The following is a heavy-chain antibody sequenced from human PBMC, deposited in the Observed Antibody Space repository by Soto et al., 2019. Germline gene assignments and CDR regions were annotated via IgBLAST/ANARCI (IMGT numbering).Heavy chain of an antibody. V-gene: IGHV3-11*05. CDR3: ARHKIYGAGTGAGYGVDV. J-gene: IGHJ6*02. Sequence: QVQLGESGGGLVEPGGSLRLSCAASGFTLSDNYMSWIRQAPGKGLEWVSYISSNSRYTNYADSLKGRFNISYDNAKKSLYLQMSSLRVADTAVYYCARHKIYGAGTGAGYGVDVWGQGTTVTVSS. CDR2: ISSNSRYT. CDR1: GFTLSDNY. D-gene: IGHD3-10*01.